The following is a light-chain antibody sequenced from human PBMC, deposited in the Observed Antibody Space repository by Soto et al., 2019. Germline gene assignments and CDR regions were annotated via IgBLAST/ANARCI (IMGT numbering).Light chain of an antibody. CDR3: SSYTSRNTLA. J-gene: IGLJ2*01. Sequence: QSALTQPASVSGSPGQSITISCTGTSSDVGGYNFVSWYQQHPGKAPKLMIYEVTDRPSGVSNRFSGSKSGSTASLTISGLQAEDEADYYCSSYTSRNTLAFCGGTKLTVL. CDR1: SSDVGGYNF. V-gene: IGLV2-14*01. CDR2: EVT.